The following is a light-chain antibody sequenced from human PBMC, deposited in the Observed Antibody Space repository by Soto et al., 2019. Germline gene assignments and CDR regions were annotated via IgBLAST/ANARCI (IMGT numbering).Light chain of an antibody. Sequence: EIVLTQSPGPLSLSPGARATLSCRASQSVSSSYLAWYQQKPGQAPRLLIYGASSRATGIPDRFSGSGSGTDFTLTISRLEPEDFAVYYCQQYGSSPPYTFGQGTKLEIK. J-gene: IGKJ2*01. CDR1: QSVSSSY. CDR2: GAS. V-gene: IGKV3-20*01. CDR3: QQYGSSPPYT.